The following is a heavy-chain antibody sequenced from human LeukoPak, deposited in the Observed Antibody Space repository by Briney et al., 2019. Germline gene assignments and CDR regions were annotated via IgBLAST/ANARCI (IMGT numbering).Heavy chain of an antibody. Sequence: SETLSLTCTVSGGSISSYYWSWIRQPPGKGLEWIGYIHYSGSTNYNPSLKSRVTISVDTSKNQFSLKLNSMTAADTAVYYCARDRREVADPYYFDYWGQGTLVTVSS. CDR3: ARDRREVADPYYFDY. V-gene: IGHV4-59*01. D-gene: IGHD6-19*01. CDR2: IHYSGST. CDR1: GGSISSYY. J-gene: IGHJ4*02.